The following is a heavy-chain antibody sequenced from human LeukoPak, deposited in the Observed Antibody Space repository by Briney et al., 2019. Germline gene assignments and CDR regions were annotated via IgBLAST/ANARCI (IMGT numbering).Heavy chain of an antibody. Sequence: SETPSLTCTVSGDSISRYYWSWIRQPPGKGLECIGYIYYTGTTNYNPSLKSRVTMSVDTSKNQFSLRLKSVTAADTAVYYCARHTERGQQLADWGQGILVTVAS. D-gene: IGHD6-13*01. V-gene: IGHV4-59*08. CDR1: GDSISRYY. CDR3: ARHTERGQQLAD. J-gene: IGHJ4*02. CDR2: IYYTGTT.